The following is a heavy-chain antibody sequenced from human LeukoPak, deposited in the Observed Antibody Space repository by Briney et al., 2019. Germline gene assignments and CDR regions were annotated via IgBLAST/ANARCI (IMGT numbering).Heavy chain of an antibody. CDR1: GGSISSHY. Sequence: PSETLSLTCSVFGGSISSHYWSWIRQPAGKRLEWIGRIYTSGSINYNPSLKSRVTISVDTSKNQFSLKLSSVIAADTAVYYCARTTEGYCSSASCFGFSYSYYMDVWGKGTTVTISS. CDR3: ARTTEGYCSSASCFGFSYSYYMDV. D-gene: IGHD2-2*01. J-gene: IGHJ6*03. CDR2: IYTSGSI. V-gene: IGHV4-4*07.